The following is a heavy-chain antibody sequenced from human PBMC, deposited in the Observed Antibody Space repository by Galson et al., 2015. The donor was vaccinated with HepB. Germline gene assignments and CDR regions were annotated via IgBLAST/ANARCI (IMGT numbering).Heavy chain of an antibody. Sequence: SVKVSCKASGYTFTSYGIGWVRQAPGQGLEWMGWISAYNGNTNYAQKLQGRVTMTTDTSTSTAYMELRSLRSDDTAVYYCARDYRVIPYYYYGMDVWGQGTTVTVSS. J-gene: IGHJ6*02. D-gene: IGHD3-16*02. CDR3: ARDYRVIPYYYYGMDV. V-gene: IGHV1-18*01. CDR2: ISAYNGNT. CDR1: GYTFTSYG.